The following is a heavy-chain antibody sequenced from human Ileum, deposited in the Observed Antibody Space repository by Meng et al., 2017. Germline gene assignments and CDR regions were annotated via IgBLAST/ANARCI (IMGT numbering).Heavy chain of an antibody. D-gene: IGHD2-15*01. CDR2: IYHTGGT. Sequence: QVQLQESGPGLVKPSGTLPLTCAVSGGSISISNWWTWVRQPPGKGLEWIGEIYHTGGTNYNPSLKRRVTISLDKSKNQFSLKLSSVTAADTAVYYCARDRGGSYYFDYWGQGTLVTVSS. CDR3: ARDRGGSYYFDY. J-gene: IGHJ4*02. CDR1: GGSISISNW. V-gene: IGHV4-4*02.